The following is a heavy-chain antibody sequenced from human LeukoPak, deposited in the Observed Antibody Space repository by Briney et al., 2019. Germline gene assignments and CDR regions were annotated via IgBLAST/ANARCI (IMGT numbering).Heavy chain of an antibody. J-gene: IGHJ4*02. V-gene: IGHV3-33*01. CDR1: GFTFSSYG. CDR3: ARDPRGYSGYD. D-gene: IGHD5-12*01. Sequence: GGSLRLSCAASGFTFSSYGMHWVRQAPGKGLEWVAVIWYDRSNKYYADSVKGRFTISRDNSKNTLYLQMNSLRAEDTAVYYCARDPRGYSGYDWGQGTLVTVSS. CDR2: IWYDRSNK.